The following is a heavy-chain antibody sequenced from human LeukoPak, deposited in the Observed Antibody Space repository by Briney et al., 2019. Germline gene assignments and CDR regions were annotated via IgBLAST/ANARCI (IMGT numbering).Heavy chain of an antibody. CDR1: GFTFSDYY. D-gene: IGHD2-15*01. CDR3: ARPNCSGGSCYSDAFDI. CDR2: ISSSGSTI. Sequence: GGSLRLSCAASGFTFSDYYMSWIRQAPGKGLEWVSYISSSGSTIYYADSVKGRFTISRDNAKNSLYLQMNSLRAEDTAVYYCARPNCSGGSCYSDAFDIWGQGTMVTVSS. V-gene: IGHV3-11*01. J-gene: IGHJ3*02.